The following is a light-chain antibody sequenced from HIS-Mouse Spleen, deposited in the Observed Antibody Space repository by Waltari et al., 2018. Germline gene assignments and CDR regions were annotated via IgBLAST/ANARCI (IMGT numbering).Light chain of an antibody. CDR3: CSYAGSSTLV. V-gene: IGLV2-23*01. CDR1: XSDVGSXXX. CDR2: EGS. J-gene: IGLJ3*02. Sequence: QSALTQPASVXXSXXQSITXXRPGPXSDVGSXXXVPXSQQHPGKAPKLMIYEGSKRPSGVSNRFSGSKSGNTASLXISGLQAEDXXDXYCCSYAGSSTLVFGGGTKLTVL.